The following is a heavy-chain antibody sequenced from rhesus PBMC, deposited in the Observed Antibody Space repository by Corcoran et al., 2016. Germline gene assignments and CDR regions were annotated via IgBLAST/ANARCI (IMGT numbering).Heavy chain of an antibody. CDR2: ISGSGGST. CDR3: ARAPLYGSTLFDY. V-gene: IGHV4-173*01. CDR1: GGSISSNY. D-gene: IGHD4-29*01. Sequence: QLQLQESGPGLVKPSETLSLTCAVSGGSISSNYWSWIRQPPEKGLEWIGRISGSGGSTDYNPSLKSRVTISKEPAKNQFSLKRSSVTAADTAVYYCARAPLYGSTLFDYWGQGVLVTVSS. J-gene: IGHJ4*01.